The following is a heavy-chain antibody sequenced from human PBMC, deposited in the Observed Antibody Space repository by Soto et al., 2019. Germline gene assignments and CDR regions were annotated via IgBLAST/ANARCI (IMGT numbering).Heavy chain of an antibody. Sequence: SETLSLTCAVYGGSFSGYYWSWIRQPPGKGLEWIGEINHSGSTNYNPSLKSRVTISVDTSKNQFSLKLSSVTAADTAVYYCARDRGRYFVVVPAATYLYYFDYWGQGTLVTVSS. D-gene: IGHD2-2*01. J-gene: IGHJ4*02. CDR3: ARDRGRYFVVVPAATYLYYFDY. CDR1: GGSFSGYY. CDR2: INHSGST. V-gene: IGHV4-34*01.